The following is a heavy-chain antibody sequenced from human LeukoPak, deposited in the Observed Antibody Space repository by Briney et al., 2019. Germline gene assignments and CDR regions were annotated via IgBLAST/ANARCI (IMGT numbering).Heavy chain of an antibody. CDR2: INPNSGGT. CDR1: GYTFTGYY. CDR3: ARNYYDSSGYQWKRFDP. D-gene: IGHD3-22*01. V-gene: IGHV1-2*02. Sequence: ASVKVSCKASGYTFTGYYMHWVRQAPGQGLEWMGWINPNSGGTNYAQKFQGRVTMTRDTSISTAYMELSRLRSDDTAVYYCARNYYDSSGYQWKRFDPWGQGTLVTVSS. J-gene: IGHJ5*02.